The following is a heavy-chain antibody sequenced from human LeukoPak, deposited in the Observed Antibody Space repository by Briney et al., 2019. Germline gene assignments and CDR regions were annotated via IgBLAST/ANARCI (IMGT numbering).Heavy chain of an antibody. CDR1: GYTFTSYD. V-gene: IGHV1-8*03. CDR2: MNPNSGNT. J-gene: IGHJ5*02. Sequence: ASVKVSCKASGYTFTSYDINWVRQATGQGLEWMGWMNPNSGNTGYAQKFQGRVTITRNTSISTAYMELSSLRSEDTAVYYCARDPGITMVRGASSLNWFDPWGQGTLVTVSS. D-gene: IGHD3-10*01. CDR3: ARDPGITMVRGASSLNWFDP.